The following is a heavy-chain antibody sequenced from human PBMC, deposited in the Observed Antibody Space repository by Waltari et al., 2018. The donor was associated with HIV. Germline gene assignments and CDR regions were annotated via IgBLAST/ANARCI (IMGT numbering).Heavy chain of an antibody. CDR3: ARDRVWTTMTHWEFEY. Sequence: QLVESGGGLVQPGRSLRLSCVASGFTFHDYAMHWVRQAPGKGLEWVSSISWNSASVDYSDSVKGRFTISRDNAKNSLSLQMNSLTTKDTALYYCARDRVWTTMTHWEFEYWGRGTLVTVSS. V-gene: IGHV3-9*01. CDR1: GFTFHDYA. CDR2: ISWNSASV. J-gene: IGHJ4*02. D-gene: IGHD4-17*01.